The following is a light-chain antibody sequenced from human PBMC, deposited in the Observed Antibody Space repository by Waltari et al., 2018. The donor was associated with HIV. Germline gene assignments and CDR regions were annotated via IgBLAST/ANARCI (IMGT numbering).Light chain of an antibody. CDR3: EERAGSSIT. V-gene: IGKV3-20*01. CDR1: QTVRSNY. Sequence: ENVLTQSPGTLSLSPGERATLSCRASQTVRSNYLDWYQQKPGQAPRLLIYASSSRATGTPDRFSGSGSGTDFTLTISRLEPEDFGVYYCEERAGSSITFGGGTKVEIK. J-gene: IGKJ4*01. CDR2: ASS.